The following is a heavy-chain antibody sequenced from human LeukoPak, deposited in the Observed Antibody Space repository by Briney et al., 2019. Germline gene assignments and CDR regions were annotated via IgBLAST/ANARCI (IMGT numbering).Heavy chain of an antibody. J-gene: IGHJ4*02. Sequence: SETLSLTCAVYGGSFSGYYWSWIRQPPGKGLEWIGEINHSGSTNYNPSLKSRVTISVDTSKNQFSLKVNSVTAADTAVYYCARAPPYGSGWSKGVLDYWGQGTLVTVSS. CDR2: INHSGST. D-gene: IGHD6-19*01. CDR3: ARAPPYGSGWSKGVLDY. CDR1: GGSFSGYY. V-gene: IGHV4-34*01.